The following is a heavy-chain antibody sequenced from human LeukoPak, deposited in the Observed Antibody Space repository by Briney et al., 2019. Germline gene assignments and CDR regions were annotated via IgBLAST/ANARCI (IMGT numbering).Heavy chain of an antibody. V-gene: IGHV3-23*01. CDR1: GFTFSNAW. CDR2: ISGSGGST. D-gene: IGHD6-13*01. J-gene: IGHJ4*02. CDR3: AKDTFAGYSSSWYSD. Sequence: PGGSLRLSCAASGFTFSNAWMSWVRQAPGKGLEWVSAISGSGGSTYYADSVKGRFTISRDNSKNTLYLQMNSLRAEDTAVYYCAKDTFAGYSSSWYSDWGQGTLVTVSS.